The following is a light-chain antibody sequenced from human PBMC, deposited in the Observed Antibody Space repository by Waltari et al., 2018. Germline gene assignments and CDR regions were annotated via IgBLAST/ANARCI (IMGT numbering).Light chain of an antibody. CDR2: EDY. CDR1: SGSIGSSY. Sequence: NFILTQTHSVSESPGKTVTISCTRSSGSIGSSYVQWYQQRPGSAPTPVTYEDYQRPSGVPERFSGSIDSSSNSAYVTISGLKPEDEADYYCQSYDNDNVVFGGGTRLTVL. CDR3: QSYDNDNVV. J-gene: IGLJ3*02. V-gene: IGLV6-57*03.